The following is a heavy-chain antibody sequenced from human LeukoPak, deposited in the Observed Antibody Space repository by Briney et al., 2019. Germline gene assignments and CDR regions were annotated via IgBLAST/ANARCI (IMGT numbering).Heavy chain of an antibody. CDR2: IYSGGST. V-gene: IGHV3-53*01. CDR3: ARAHYDFWSGYLSEFYYYYYMDV. J-gene: IGHJ6*03. Sequence: PGGSLRLSCAASGFTASSNYMSWVRQAPGKGLEWVSVIYSGGSTYYADSVKGRFTISRDNSKNTLYLQMNSLRAEDTAVYYCARAHYDFWSGYLSEFYYYYYMDVWGKGTTVTVSS. D-gene: IGHD3-3*01. CDR1: GFTASSNY.